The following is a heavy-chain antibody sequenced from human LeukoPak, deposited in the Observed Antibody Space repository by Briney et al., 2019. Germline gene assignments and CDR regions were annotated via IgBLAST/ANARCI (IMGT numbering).Heavy chain of an antibody. Sequence: SETLSLTCTVSGGSISSYYWSWIRQPPGKGLEWIGYIYYSGSTNYNPSLKSRVTISVDRSKNQFSLKLSSVTAADTAVYYCARGGQGAFDIWGQGTMVTVSS. V-gene: IGHV4-59*12. CDR1: GGSISSYY. J-gene: IGHJ3*02. CDR3: ARGGQGAFDI. CDR2: IYYSGST.